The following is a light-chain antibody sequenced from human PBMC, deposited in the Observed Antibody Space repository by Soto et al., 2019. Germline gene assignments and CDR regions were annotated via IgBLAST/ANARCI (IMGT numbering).Light chain of an antibody. Sequence: QSVLTQPRSVSGSPGQSVTISCTGTSSDVGDYNYVSWYQQHPGKAPKLVIYDVSKRPSGVPDRFSGSKSGNTASLTISGLQAEDEDDYYCCSFAGSYTFWVFGGGTKLTVL. CDR1: SSDVGDYNY. V-gene: IGLV2-11*01. CDR2: DVS. CDR3: CSFAGSYTFWV. J-gene: IGLJ3*02.